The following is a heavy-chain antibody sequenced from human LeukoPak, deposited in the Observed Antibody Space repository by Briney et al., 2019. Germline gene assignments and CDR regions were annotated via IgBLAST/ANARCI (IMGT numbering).Heavy chain of an antibody. J-gene: IGHJ6*03. CDR1: GGSISSYY. V-gene: IGHV4-59*08. CDR2: IYYSGST. D-gene: IGHD6-25*01. CDR3: ARGIAATDGYYYYYYMDV. Sequence: SETLSLTCTVSGGSISSYYWSWIRQPPGKGLEWIGYIYYSGSTNYNPSLKSRVTISVDMSKDQFSLKLSSVTAADTAVYYCARGIAATDGYYYYYYMDVWGKGTTVTVSS.